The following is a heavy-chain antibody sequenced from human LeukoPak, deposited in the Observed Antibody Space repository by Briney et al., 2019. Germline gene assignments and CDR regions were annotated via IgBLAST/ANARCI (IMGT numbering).Heavy chain of an antibody. Sequence: ASVKVSCKASGYTFTGYYMHWVRQAPGQGLEWMGWINPNSGGTNYAQKFQGRVTMTRDTSISTAYMELSRLRSDDTAVYYCATSTQLRLGELSLFSGKLLSYWGQGTLVTVSS. CDR3: ATSTQLRLGELSLFSGKLLSY. V-gene: IGHV1-2*02. CDR2: INPNSGGT. CDR1: GYTFTGYY. J-gene: IGHJ4*02. D-gene: IGHD3-16*02.